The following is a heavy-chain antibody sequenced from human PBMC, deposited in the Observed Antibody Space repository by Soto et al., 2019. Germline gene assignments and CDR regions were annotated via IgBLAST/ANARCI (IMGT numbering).Heavy chain of an antibody. Sequence: SWTLSLTCTVSGDSISSGGYSWSWIRQPPQKGLEWIGYIYHTGSTSYSPSLKSRVTISVDKSKNQFSLILNSVTAADTAIYYCARAHYGPSGYYFDSWGQGTLVTVSS. CDR1: GDSISSGGYS. CDR3: ARAHYGPSGYYFDS. D-gene: IGHD3-22*01. J-gene: IGHJ4*02. V-gene: IGHV4-30-2*01. CDR2: IYHTGST.